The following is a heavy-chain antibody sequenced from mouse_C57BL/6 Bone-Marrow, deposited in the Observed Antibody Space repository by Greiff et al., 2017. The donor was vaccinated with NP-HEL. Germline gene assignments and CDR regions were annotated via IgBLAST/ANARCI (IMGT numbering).Heavy chain of an antibody. Sequence: EVQLQQSGPELVKPGDSVKISCKASGYSFTGYFMNWVMQSHGKSLEWIGRINPYNGDTFYNQKFKGKATLTVDKSSSTAHMELRSLTSEDSAVYYCARSNYDGYYARDYWGQGTSVTVSS. J-gene: IGHJ4*01. CDR1: GYSFTGYF. V-gene: IGHV1-20*01. D-gene: IGHD2-4*01. CDR3: ARSNYDGYYARDY. CDR2: INPYNGDT.